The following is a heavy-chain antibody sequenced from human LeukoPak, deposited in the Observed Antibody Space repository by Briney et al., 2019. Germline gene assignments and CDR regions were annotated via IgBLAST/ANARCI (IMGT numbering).Heavy chain of an antibody. Sequence: RASVKVSCKASGGTFSSYAISWVRQAPGQGLEWMGGIIPIFGTANYAQKFQGRVTITTDESTRTAYMELSSLRSEDTAVYYCASSAAGTAGYYYMDVWGKGTTVTVSS. CDR2: IIPIFGTA. CDR3: ASSAAGTAGYYYMDV. CDR1: GGTFSSYA. D-gene: IGHD6-13*01. V-gene: IGHV1-69*05. J-gene: IGHJ6*03.